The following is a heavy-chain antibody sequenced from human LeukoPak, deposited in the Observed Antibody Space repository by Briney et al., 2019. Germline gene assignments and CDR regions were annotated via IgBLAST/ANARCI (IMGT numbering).Heavy chain of an antibody. CDR3: ARDSSNIGVADTGGFDP. CDR2: IYYSGST. V-gene: IGHV4-39*02. D-gene: IGHD2-15*01. J-gene: IGHJ5*02. CDR1: GGSISSSSYY. Sequence: PSETLSLTCIVSGGSISSSSYYWGWIRQPPGKGLEWIGSIYYSGSTYHNPSLKSRVTISVDTSKNQFSMQLTSVTAADAAVYYCARDSSNIGVADTGGFDPWGQGTQVTVSS.